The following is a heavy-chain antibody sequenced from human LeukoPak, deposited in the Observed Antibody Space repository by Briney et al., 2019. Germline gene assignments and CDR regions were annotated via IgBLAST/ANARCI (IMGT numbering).Heavy chain of an antibody. CDR1: GGTFSSYA. J-gene: IGHJ3*02. Sequence: SVKVSCKASGGTFSSYAISWVRQAPGQGLEWMGRIIPIFGTANYAQKFQGRVTITTDESTSTAYMELSSLRSEDTAVYYCASPYCYDSSGYPDAFDIWGQGTMVTVSS. V-gene: IGHV1-69*05. CDR2: IIPIFGTA. D-gene: IGHD3-22*01. CDR3: ASPYCYDSSGYPDAFDI.